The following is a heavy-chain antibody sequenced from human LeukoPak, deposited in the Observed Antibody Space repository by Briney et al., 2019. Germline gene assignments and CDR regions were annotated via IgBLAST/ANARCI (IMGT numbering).Heavy chain of an antibody. Sequence: PGGSLRLSCAASGFIFSTFSVNWVRQAPGRGLEWVSYISDSSTVYYADSVKGRFTISRDNAENSLYLQMDSLRAEDTAVYYCAREGPRGNSQFDYWGQGTLVTVSS. CDR2: ISDSSTV. D-gene: IGHD2/OR15-2a*01. CDR1: GFIFSTFS. CDR3: AREGPRGNSQFDY. V-gene: IGHV3-48*01. J-gene: IGHJ4*02.